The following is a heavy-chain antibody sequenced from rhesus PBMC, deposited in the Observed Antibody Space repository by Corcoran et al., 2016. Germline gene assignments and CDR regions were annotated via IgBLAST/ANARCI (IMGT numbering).Heavy chain of an antibody. J-gene: IGHJ4*01. CDR3: AKNYGSNYFDY. V-gene: IGHV3S42*01. Sequence: EVQLVESGGGLAKPGGSLRLSCAASGFTFSSYWMNWFRQTPGKGLEWLSAINRCGGNTNYADSVKGRFTISRDNSKNTLSLQMNSLRAEDTAVYYCAKNYGSNYFDYWGQGVLVTVSS. D-gene: IGHD4-29*01. CDR1: GFTFSSYW. CDR2: INRCGGNT.